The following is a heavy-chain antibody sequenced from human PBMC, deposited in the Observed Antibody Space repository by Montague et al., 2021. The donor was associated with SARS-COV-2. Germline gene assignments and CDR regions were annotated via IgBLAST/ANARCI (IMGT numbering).Heavy chain of an antibody. CDR3: ARTTWLRGYFDL. Sequence: SETLSLTCTVSGGSVRSSSYYWGWIRQPPGKGLECIGRVYYSGSTYYNPSLKSRVTISLDTSKNHFSLNLSSVTAADTAVYYCARTTWLRGYFDLWGRGTLVTVSS. CDR1: GGSVRSSSYY. J-gene: IGHJ2*01. V-gene: IGHV4-39*07. D-gene: IGHD5-12*01. CDR2: VYYSGST.